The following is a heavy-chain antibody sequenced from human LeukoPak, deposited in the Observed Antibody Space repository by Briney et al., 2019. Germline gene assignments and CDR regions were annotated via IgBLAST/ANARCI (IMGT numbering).Heavy chain of an antibody. CDR3: AKDSSGSYYVSYWYFDL. Sequence: GGSLRLSCAASGFTFDDYGMSWVRQAPGKGLEWVSGINWNGGSTGYADSVKGRFTISRDNSKNTLYLQMNSLRAEDTAVYYCAKDSSGSYYVSYWYFDLWGRGTLVTVSS. D-gene: IGHD3-10*01. J-gene: IGHJ2*01. CDR1: GFTFDDYG. CDR2: INWNGGST. V-gene: IGHV3-20*04.